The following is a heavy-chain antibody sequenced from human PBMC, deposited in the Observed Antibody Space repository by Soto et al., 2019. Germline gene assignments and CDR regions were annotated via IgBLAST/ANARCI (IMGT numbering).Heavy chain of an antibody. D-gene: IGHD5-12*01. Sequence: QITLKESGPTLVKPTQTLTLTCTFSGFSLSTSGVGVGWIRQPPGKALEWLALIYWDDDKRYSPSLKSSLTITKDTSNNQVVLTMTNMDPLDTAAYYCAHVYCGYDTFDSCGQGTLVTFSS. V-gene: IGHV2-5*02. CDR3: AHVYCGYDTFDS. CDR2: IYWDDDK. CDR1: GFSLSTSGVG. J-gene: IGHJ4*02.